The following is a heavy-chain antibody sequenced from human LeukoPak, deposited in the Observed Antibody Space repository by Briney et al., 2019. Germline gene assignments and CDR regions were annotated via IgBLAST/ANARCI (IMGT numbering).Heavy chain of an antibody. CDR3: ARVMITMVRGVIIIGGSGWFDP. J-gene: IGHJ5*02. CDR2: INHSGST. Sequence: SETLSLTYAVYGGSFSGYYWSWIRQPPGKGLEWIGEINHSGSTNYNPSLKSRVTISVDTSKNQFSLKLSSVTAADTAVYYCARVMITMVRGVIIIGGSGWFDPWGQGTLVTVSS. D-gene: IGHD3-10*01. V-gene: IGHV4-34*01. CDR1: GGSFSGYY.